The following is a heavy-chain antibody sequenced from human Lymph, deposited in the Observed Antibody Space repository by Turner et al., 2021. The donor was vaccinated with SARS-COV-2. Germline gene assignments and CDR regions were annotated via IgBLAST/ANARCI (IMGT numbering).Heavy chain of an antibody. CDR2: IWYDGSNK. D-gene: IGHD2-15*01. CDR1: GFTFSSHG. V-gene: IGHV3-33*01. CDR3: AREGDALAGGMDV. Sequence: QVQLVESGGGVVQPGRSLRLSCAAPGFTFSSHGMHWVRQAPGKGLEWVAVIWYDGSNKYYADSVKGRFTISRDNSKNTLYLQMNSLRAEDTAVYYCAREGDALAGGMDVWGQGTTVTVSS. J-gene: IGHJ6*02.